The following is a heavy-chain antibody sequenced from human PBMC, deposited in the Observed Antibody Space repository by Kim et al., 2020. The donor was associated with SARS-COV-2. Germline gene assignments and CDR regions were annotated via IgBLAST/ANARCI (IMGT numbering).Heavy chain of an antibody. CDR1: GFTFTSCE. CDR2: ISRSGDTI. CDR3: ARDPGDCSGGTCYFDY. J-gene: IGHJ4*02. V-gene: IGHV3-48*03. D-gene: IGHD2-15*01. Sequence: GGSLRLSCAASGFTFTSCEMNWVRQAPGKGLEWVSYISRSGDTIYYAESVRGRFTISRDNAKNSLYLQMNSLRAEDTAVYYCARDPGDCSGGTCYFDYWGQGILVIVSS.